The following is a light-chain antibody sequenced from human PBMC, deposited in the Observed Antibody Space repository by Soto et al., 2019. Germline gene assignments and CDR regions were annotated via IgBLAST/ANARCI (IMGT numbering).Light chain of an antibody. CDR3: SSYTSISTWV. V-gene: IGLV2-14*01. CDR1: SSDVGGYNF. J-gene: IGLJ3*02. Sequence: QSALTQPASVSGSPGQSITISCTGTSSDVGGYNFVSWYQHHPGKVPKVIIYEVSNRPSGVSNRFSGPKSGNTASLTISGLQAEDEADYYCSSYTSISTWVFGGGTKLTVL. CDR2: EVS.